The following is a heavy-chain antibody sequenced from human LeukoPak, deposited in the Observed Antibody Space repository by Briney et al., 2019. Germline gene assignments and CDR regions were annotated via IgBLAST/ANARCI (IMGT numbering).Heavy chain of an antibody. J-gene: IGHJ4*02. CDR3: ARDPPDGQWELLDFDY. D-gene: IGHD1-26*01. Sequence: SVKVSCKASGGTFSSYAISWVRQAPGQGLEWMGGIIPIFGTANYAQKFQGRVTITADESTSTAYMELSSLRSEDTAVYYCARDPPDGQWELLDFDYWGQGTLVTVSS. V-gene: IGHV1-69*13. CDR1: GGTFSSYA. CDR2: IIPIFGTA.